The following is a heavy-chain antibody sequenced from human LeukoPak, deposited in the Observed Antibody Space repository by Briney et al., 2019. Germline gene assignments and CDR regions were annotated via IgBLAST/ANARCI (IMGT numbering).Heavy chain of an antibody. CDR2: IRQDESER. V-gene: IGHV3-7*01. D-gene: IGHD5-18*01. J-gene: IGHJ4*02. CDR1: GFSFSSYW. Sequence: GGSLRLSCEGSGFSFSSYWMTWVRQLPGKGPEWVANIRQDESERYFADSVKGRFTISRDNAKNSLYLQMNSLRAEDTAVYYCARVRGYSYGPFDYWGQGTLVTVSS. CDR3: ARVRGYSYGPFDY.